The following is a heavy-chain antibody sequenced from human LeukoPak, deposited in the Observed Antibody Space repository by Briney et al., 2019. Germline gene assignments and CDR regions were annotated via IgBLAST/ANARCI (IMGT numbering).Heavy chain of an antibody. CDR1: GGSISSYY. V-gene: IGHV4-59*01. J-gene: IGHJ4*02. CDR3: ATGQVNYYGSGSDHFDY. D-gene: IGHD3-10*01. Sequence: SETLSLTCTVSGGSISSYYWSWIRQPPGKGLGWIGYIYYSGSTNYNPSLKSRVTISVDTSKNQFSLKLSSVTAADTAVYYCATGQVNYYGSGSDHFDYWGQGTLVTVSS. CDR2: IYYSGST.